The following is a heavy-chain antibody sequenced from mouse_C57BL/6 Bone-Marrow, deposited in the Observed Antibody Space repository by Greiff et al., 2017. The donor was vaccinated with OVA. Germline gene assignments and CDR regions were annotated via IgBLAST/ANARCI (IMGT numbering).Heavy chain of an antibody. CDR3: ASRLRRGYYAMDY. V-gene: IGHV1-19*01. D-gene: IGHD2-4*01. CDR1: GYTFTDYY. Sequence: EVQLQQSGPVLVKPGASVKMSCKASGYTFTDYYMNWVKQSHGKSLEWIGVINPYNGGTSYNQKFKGKATLTVDKSSSTAYMELNSLTSEDSAVYYCASRLRRGYYAMDYWGQGTSVTVSS. CDR2: INPYNGGT. J-gene: IGHJ4*01.